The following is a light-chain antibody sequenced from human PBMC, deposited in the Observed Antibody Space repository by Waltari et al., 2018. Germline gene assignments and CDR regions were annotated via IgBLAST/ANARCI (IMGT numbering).Light chain of an antibody. J-gene: IGLJ3*02. CDR2: VKSDGSH. CDR3: QTGGHGTWV. CDR1: SGHSTNI. Sequence: QLVLTQSPSAPASLGASVKLTCTLSSGHSTNIIAWLQQQPEKGPRFLMNVKSDGSHNKGVGIPDRFSGSSSGAERYLTISSLQSEDEADYYCQTGGHGTWVFGGGTRLTVL. V-gene: IGLV4-69*01.